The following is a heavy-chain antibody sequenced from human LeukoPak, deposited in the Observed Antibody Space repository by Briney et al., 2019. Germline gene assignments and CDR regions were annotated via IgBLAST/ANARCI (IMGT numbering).Heavy chain of an antibody. V-gene: IGHV4-34*01. D-gene: IGHD5-18*01. CDR3: ASTEYSYGPGYFDY. CDR2: INHSGST. J-gene: IGHJ4*02. CDR1: GGSFSGYY. Sequence: KPSETLSLTCAVYGGSFSGYYWSWIRQPPGKGLEWIGEINHSGSTNYNPSLKSRVTISVDTSKNQFSLKLSSVTAADTAVYYCASTEYSYGPGYFDYWGQGTLVTVSS.